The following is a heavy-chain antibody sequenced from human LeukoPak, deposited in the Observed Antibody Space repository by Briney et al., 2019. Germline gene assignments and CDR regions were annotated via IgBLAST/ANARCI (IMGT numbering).Heavy chain of an antibody. Sequence: GGSLRLSCAASGFSFSSHAMCWVRQAPGKGLEWVSSIDISGGSTYYADSVQGRFTISRDNSKNTLYLQMNSLRAEDTALYYCANEVRPNDYWGEGTLVTVSS. CDR3: ANEVRPNDY. J-gene: IGHJ4*02. D-gene: IGHD1-1*01. CDR1: GFSFSSHA. CDR2: IDISGGST. V-gene: IGHV3-23*01.